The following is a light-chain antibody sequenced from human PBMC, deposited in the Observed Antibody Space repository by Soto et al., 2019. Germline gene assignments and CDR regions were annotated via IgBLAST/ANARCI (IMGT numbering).Light chain of an antibody. CDR1: QTISTY. CDR3: QQYGSSPYT. J-gene: IGKJ2*01. Sequence: DIQMTQSPSSLSASVGDRVTITCRASQTISTYLNWYQQNPGKAPKLLIYAASTLQSGVPSRFSGSGSGTDFTLTISSLQPEDFATYYCQQYGSSPYTFGQGTKLEIK. V-gene: IGKV1-39*01. CDR2: AAS.